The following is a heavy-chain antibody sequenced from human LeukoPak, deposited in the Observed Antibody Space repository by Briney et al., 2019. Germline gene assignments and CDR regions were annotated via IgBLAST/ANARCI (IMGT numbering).Heavy chain of an antibody. CDR1: GYTFTSYG. V-gene: IGHV1-18*01. CDR2: ISAYNGNT. CDR3: ARGRGESYYDSSGYYCYFDY. Sequence: GASVKVSCKASGYTFTSYGISWVRQAPGQGLEWMGWISAYNGNTNYAQKLQGRVTMTTDTSTSTAYTELRSLRSDDTAVYYCARGRGESYYDSSGYYCYFDYWGQGTLVTVSS. J-gene: IGHJ4*02. D-gene: IGHD3-22*01.